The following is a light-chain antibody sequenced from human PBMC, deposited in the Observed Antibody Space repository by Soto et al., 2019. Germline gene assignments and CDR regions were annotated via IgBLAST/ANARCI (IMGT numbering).Light chain of an antibody. J-gene: IGKJ1*01. V-gene: IGKV1-5*01. CDR3: QQYKTYSQWT. CDR1: ESINNW. Sequence: DMQLTQSPSTLSASVGDRVTITCRASESINNWLAWLQQKPGRAPKVLIFDASTLESGVPSRCSGSKSGTEFTLAISSLQSDESATYYCQQYKTYSQWTFGQGTKVEI. CDR2: DAS.